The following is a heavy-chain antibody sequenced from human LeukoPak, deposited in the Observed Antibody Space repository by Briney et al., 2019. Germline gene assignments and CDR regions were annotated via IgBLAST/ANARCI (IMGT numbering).Heavy chain of an antibody. V-gene: IGHV3-7*04. J-gene: IGHJ5*02. CDR1: GFTFSNHW. CDR2: INHDGSDK. D-gene: IGHD6-19*01. Sequence: GGSLRLSCAASGFTFSNHWMTWVRQAPGKGLEWVAHINHDGSDKYYVDSVKGRLTIPRDNAQNLLYLQMNSLRAEDTAVYYCARIAIAVTGRDWFDPWGQGTLVTVSS. CDR3: ARIAIAVTGRDWFDP.